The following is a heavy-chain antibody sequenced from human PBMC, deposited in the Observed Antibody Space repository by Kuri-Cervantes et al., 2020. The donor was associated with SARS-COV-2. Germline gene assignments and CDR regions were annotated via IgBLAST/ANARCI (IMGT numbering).Heavy chain of an antibody. J-gene: IGHJ3*02. V-gene: IGHV3-23*01. Sequence: GGSLRLSCAASGFTFSSYAMSWVRQAPGKGLEWVSAISGSGGSTYYADSVKGRFTISRDNAKNSLYLQMNSLRAEDTAVYYCAREGYCSSTSCYSVQGAFDIWGQGTMVTVSS. D-gene: IGHD2-2*02. CDR1: GFTFSSYA. CDR2: ISGSGGST. CDR3: AREGYCSSTSCYSVQGAFDI.